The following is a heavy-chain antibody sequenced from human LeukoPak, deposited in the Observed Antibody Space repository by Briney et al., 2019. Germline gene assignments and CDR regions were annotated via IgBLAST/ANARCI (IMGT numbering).Heavy chain of an antibody. CDR1: GFTFSDYS. D-gene: IGHD1-14*01. Sequence: PGGSLRLFCAASGFTFSDYSMNWVRQARGKGLEWISYIDSSSGTIYYADSVKGRFTISRDNAKNSLYLQMNSLRAEDTAVYYCARDPPRRYDYWGQGTLVTVSS. CDR2: IDSSSGTI. J-gene: IGHJ4*02. V-gene: IGHV3-48*01. CDR3: ARDPPRRYDY.